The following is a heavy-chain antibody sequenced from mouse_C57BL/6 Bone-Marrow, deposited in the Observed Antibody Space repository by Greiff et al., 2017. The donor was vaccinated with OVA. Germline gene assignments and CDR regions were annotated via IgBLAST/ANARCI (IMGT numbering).Heavy chain of an antibody. V-gene: IGHV1-55*01. J-gene: IGHJ3*01. CDR3: ARRKPDRGFAY. Sequence: VQLQQPGAELVKPGASVKMSCKASGYTFTSYWITWVKQRPGQGLEWIGDIYPGSGSTNYNEKFKSKATLTVDTSSSAAYVQLSSLTSEDSAVYYCARRKPDRGFAYWGQGTLVTVSA. D-gene: IGHD3-3*01. CDR1: GYTFTSYW. CDR2: IYPGSGST.